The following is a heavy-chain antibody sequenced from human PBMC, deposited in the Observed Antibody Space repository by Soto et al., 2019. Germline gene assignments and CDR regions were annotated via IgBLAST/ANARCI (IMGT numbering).Heavy chain of an antibody. CDR1: GGTFSSYT. D-gene: IGHD6-13*01. Sequence: QVQLVQSGAEVKKPGSSVKVACKASGGTFSSYTISWVRQAPGQGLEWMGRIIPILGIANYAQKFQGRVTITADKATSTAYMELSSLISEDTAVYYCARGGGIAAAGVGYYYMDVWGKGTTVTVS. J-gene: IGHJ6*03. CDR2: IIPILGIA. CDR3: ARGGGIAAAGVGYYYMDV. V-gene: IGHV1-69*02.